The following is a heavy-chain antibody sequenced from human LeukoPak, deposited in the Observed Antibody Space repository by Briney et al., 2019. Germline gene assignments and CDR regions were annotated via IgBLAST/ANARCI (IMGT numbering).Heavy chain of an antibody. CDR2: IKQDGSEK. CDR1: GFTFSSYW. Sequence: PGGSLRLSCAASGFTFSSYWMSWVRQAPGKGLEWVANIKQDGSEKYYVDSVKGRFTISRGDAKNSLYLQMNSLRAEDTAVYYCAREPGDYYDSSGYYYSYYFDYWGQGTLVTVSS. V-gene: IGHV3-7*01. J-gene: IGHJ4*02. CDR3: AREPGDYYDSSGYYYSYYFDY. D-gene: IGHD3-22*01.